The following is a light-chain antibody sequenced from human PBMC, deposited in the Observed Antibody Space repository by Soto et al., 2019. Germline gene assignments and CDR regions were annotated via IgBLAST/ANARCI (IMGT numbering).Light chain of an antibody. CDR2: GAS. Sequence: EIVMTQSPATLSVSPGERATLSCRASQSVGTDLAWYQQKPGQAPRRLIYGASTRATGIPARFSGSGSGTDFTLTINSLQSEDLAVYYCHQYNDWPRFTFGPGTKVEIK. V-gene: IGKV3-15*01. J-gene: IGKJ3*01. CDR1: QSVGTD. CDR3: HQYNDWPRFT.